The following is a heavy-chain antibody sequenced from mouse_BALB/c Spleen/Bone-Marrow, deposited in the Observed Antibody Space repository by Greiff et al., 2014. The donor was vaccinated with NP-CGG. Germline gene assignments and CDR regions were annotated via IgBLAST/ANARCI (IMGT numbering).Heavy chain of an antibody. V-gene: IGHV2-2*02. J-gene: IGHJ3*01. CDR2: IWSGGST. CDR1: GFSLTSYG. CDR3: ARESFAY. Sequence: QVQLQQPGPGLVQPSQSLSITCTVSGFSLTSYGVHWVRQSPGKGLEWLGVIWSGGSTDYNAAFISRLSISKDNSKSQVFFKMNSQQANDTAIYYCARESFAYWGQGTLVTVSA. D-gene: IGHD1-3*01.